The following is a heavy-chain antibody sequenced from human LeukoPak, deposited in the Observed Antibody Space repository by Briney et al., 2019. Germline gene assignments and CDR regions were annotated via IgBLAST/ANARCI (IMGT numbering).Heavy chain of an antibody. CDR2: SSGSGDET. V-gene: IGHV3-23*01. D-gene: IGHD3-22*01. CDR3: ARVILGYDSSGYYFDY. CDR1: GFIFSRFA. Sequence: PGGSLRLSCAASGFIFSRFAMNWVRQAPGKGPEWVSGSSGSGDETYYADSVQGRFTISRDNSENTLYLQMNSLRAEDTAVYYCARVILGYDSSGYYFDYWGQGTLVTVSS. J-gene: IGHJ4*02.